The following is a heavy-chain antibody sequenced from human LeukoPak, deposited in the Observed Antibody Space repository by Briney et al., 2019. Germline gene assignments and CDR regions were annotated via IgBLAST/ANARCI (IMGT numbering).Heavy chain of an antibody. D-gene: IGHD5-12*01. CDR1: GDPISSYSDY. Sequence: SETLSLTCTVSGDPISSYSDYTNYKWTWIRQPPGKGLEWIGYVYYSGSTNYNPSLKSRVTISVDTSKNQFSLKLTSVTAADTAVYYCAREYSGFDYWGQGILVTVSS. J-gene: IGHJ4*02. CDR3: AREYSGFDY. CDR2: VYYSGST. V-gene: IGHV4-61*01.